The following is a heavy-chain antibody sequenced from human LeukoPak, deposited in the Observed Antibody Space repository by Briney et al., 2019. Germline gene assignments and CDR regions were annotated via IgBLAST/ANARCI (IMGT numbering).Heavy chain of an antibody. CDR1: GYTFTGYY. V-gene: IGHV1-2*02. D-gene: IGHD3-10*01. J-gene: IGHJ4*02. CDR3: ATYYYGSGTEDFDY. Sequence: ASVKNSCKASGYTFTGYYMHWVREAPGQGLEWMGWINPNSGGTNYAQKFQGRVTMTRDTSISTAYMELSRLRSDDTAVYYCATYYYGSGTEDFDYWGQGTLVTVSS. CDR2: INPNSGGT.